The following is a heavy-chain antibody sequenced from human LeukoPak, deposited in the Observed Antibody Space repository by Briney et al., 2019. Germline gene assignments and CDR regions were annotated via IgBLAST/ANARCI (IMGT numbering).Heavy chain of an antibody. Sequence: SDTLSLTCTVSGGSITSSSYYWGWIRQPPGKGLGWIGSIYYSGSTYYNPSLKSRVTISVDTSKNHFSLKLRSVTAADTAVYHCATNLGYSSSWYSDWGQGTLVTVSS. D-gene: IGHD6-13*01. J-gene: IGHJ4*02. CDR2: IYYSGST. CDR1: GGSITSSSYY. CDR3: ATNLGYSSSWYSD. V-gene: IGHV4-39*02.